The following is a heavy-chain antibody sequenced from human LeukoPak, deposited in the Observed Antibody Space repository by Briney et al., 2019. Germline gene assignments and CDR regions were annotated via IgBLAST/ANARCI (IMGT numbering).Heavy chain of an antibody. J-gene: IGHJ4*02. CDR1: GYTFTSYY. CDR3: ARDLVPLELPTAD. CDR2: INPSGGST. Sequence: ASVKVSCKASGYTFTSYYMHWVRQAPGQGLEWMGIINPSGGSTSYAQKFQGRVTMTRDMSTSTVYMELSSLRSEDTAVYYCARDLVPLELPTADWGRGTLVTVSP. D-gene: IGHD1-7*01. V-gene: IGHV1-46*01.